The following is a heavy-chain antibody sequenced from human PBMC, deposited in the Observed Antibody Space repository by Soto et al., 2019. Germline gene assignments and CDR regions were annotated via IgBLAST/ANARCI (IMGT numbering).Heavy chain of an antibody. D-gene: IGHD2-2*01. CDR2: IIPITATA. CDR1: GGTFGSYA. V-gene: IGHV1-69*01. J-gene: IGHJ6*02. Sequence: QVQLVQSGAEVKKPGSSVKVSCKASGGTFGSYAISWVRQAPGQGLEWMGGIIPITATANYAQKFQGRVTITADESTSTASMQLSSLRSEDMAVYYCARSQGSSTSLEIYYYYYYGMDVWGQGTTVTVSS. CDR3: ARSQGSSTSLEIYYYYYYGMDV.